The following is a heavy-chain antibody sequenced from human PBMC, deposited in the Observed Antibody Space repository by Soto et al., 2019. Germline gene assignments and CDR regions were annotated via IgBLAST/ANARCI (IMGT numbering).Heavy chain of an antibody. J-gene: IGHJ4*02. Sequence: GGSLRLSCAASGFTFSSYWMSWVRQAPGKGLEWVANIKQDGSEKYYVDSVKGRFTISRDNAKNSLYLQMNSLRAEDTAVYYCARDREYDYIWGSYLRTFDYWGQGTLVTVSS. CDR3: ARDREYDYIWGSYLRTFDY. CDR2: IKQDGSEK. V-gene: IGHV3-7*01. CDR1: GFTFSSYW. D-gene: IGHD3-16*02.